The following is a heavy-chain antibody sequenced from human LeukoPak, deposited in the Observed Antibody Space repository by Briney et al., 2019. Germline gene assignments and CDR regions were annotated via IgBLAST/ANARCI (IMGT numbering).Heavy chain of an antibody. Sequence: PGRSLRLSCSASRFTFSNYAMHRVRPAPGKGLVWVAVISYDGSNKYYADSVKGRFTISRDNSKNTLYLQMNSLRAEDMAVYYCAKRPGGTPGGYYFDYWGQGTLVTVSS. J-gene: IGHJ4*02. CDR2: ISYDGSNK. CDR3: AKRPGGTPGGYYFDY. V-gene: IGHV3-30-3*02. D-gene: IGHD3-16*01. CDR1: RFTFSNYA.